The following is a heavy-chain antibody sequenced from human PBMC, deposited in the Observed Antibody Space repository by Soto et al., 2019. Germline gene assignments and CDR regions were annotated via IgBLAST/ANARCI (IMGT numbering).Heavy chain of an antibody. CDR2: IIPILGIA. CDR3: ARDWGYGVDY. V-gene: IGHV1-69*08. J-gene: IGHJ4*02. CDR1: GGTFSSYT. Sequence: QVQLVQSGAEVKKPGSSVKVSCKASGGTFSSYTISWVRQAPGQGLEWMGRIIPILGIANYAQKFQGRVTLTADKSTSTAYMGLSRLRSEDTAVYYWARDWGYGVDYWGQGTLVTVSS. D-gene: IGHD2-15*01.